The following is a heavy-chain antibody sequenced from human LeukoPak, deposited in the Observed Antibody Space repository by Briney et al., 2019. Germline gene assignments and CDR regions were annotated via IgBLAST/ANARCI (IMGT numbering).Heavy chain of an antibody. J-gene: IGHJ3*02. CDR3: ARDLYSSRTNDAFVM. CDR2: IYYSGST. V-gene: IGHV4-39*07. Sequence: SETLSLTCTVSGGSISSSSYYWGWIRQPPGKGLEWIGSIYYSGSTYYNPSLKSRVTISVDTSKNQFSLKLSSVTAADTAVYYCARDLYSSRTNDAFVMWDQGTMVTVSS. CDR1: GGSISSSSYY. D-gene: IGHD6-19*01.